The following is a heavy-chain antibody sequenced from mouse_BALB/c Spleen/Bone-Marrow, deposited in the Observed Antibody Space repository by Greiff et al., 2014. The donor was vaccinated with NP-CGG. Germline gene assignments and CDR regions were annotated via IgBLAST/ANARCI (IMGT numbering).Heavy chain of an antibody. CDR3: VRQFITTANYAMDY. CDR1: GFTFNTCA. J-gene: IGHJ4*01. CDR2: IRSKSNNYAT. V-gene: IGHV10-1*02. D-gene: IGHD1-2*01. Sequence: EVKLVESGGGLVQPKGSLKLSCAASGFTFNTCAMNWVRQAPGKGLEWVARIRSKSNNYATYYADSVKDRFTISRDDSQSMLYLQMNNLKTEDTAMYYCVRQFITTANYAMDYWGQGTSVTVSS.